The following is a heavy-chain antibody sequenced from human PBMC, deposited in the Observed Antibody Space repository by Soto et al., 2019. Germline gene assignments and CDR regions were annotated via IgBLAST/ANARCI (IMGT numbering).Heavy chain of an antibody. CDR1: GYIFTSYG. D-gene: IGHD3-10*01. Sequence: QIQLVQFGGEVERPGASVTVSCEASGYIFTSYGLSWVRQAPAHGLEWMGWISADSGYTQYVQRFQGRVTMTRDTASNTGYTTTRNLKTDETSIYYYARDRPPGSRKGMDAWGQGAAVTVSS. CDR2: ISADSGYT. V-gene: IGHV1-18*01. CDR3: ARDRPPGSRKGMDA. J-gene: IGHJ6*02.